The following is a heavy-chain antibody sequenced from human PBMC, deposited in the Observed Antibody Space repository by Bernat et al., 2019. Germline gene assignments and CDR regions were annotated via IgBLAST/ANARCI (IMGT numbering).Heavy chain of an antibody. J-gene: IGHJ4*02. CDR2: IYYSGST. CDR3: ARGYYDSSGGVAFDY. V-gene: IGHV4-39*07. CDR1: GGSISSSSYY. D-gene: IGHD3-9*01. Sequence: QLQLQESGPGLVKPSETLSLTCTVSGGSISSSSYYWGWIRQPPGKGLEWIGSIYYSGSTYYNPSLKSRVTISVDTSKNQFSLKLSSVTAADTAVYYCARGYYDSSGGVAFDYWGQGTLVTVSS.